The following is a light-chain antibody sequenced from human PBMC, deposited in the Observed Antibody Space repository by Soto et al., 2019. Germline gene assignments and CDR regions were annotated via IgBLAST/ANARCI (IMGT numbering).Light chain of an antibody. Sequence: ELVVTQSPGTLSLSPAERATLSCRASQSVSNNYLAWYHQKPGQAPRLLIYGASNRATGIPDMFSGSGSGTDFTLTSSXLEPEDFAVYYCQQYGSSGTVGQGTKVDSK. V-gene: IGKV3-20*01. CDR1: QSVSNNY. CDR2: GAS. CDR3: QQYGSSGT. J-gene: IGKJ1*01.